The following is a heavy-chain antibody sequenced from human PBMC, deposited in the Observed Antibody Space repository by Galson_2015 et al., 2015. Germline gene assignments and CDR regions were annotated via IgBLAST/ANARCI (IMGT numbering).Heavy chain of an antibody. Sequence: SETLSLTCTVSGGSISPSYWSWIRQPPGKGLEWIGYIYYSGGTNYNPSLKSRVTISVDTSKNQFSLKLSSVTAADTAVYYCAREDRRGGYGMDVWGQGTTVTVSS. V-gene: IGHV4-59*01. CDR1: GGSISPSY. D-gene: IGHD3-16*01. CDR3: AREDRRGGYGMDV. J-gene: IGHJ6*02. CDR2: IYYSGGT.